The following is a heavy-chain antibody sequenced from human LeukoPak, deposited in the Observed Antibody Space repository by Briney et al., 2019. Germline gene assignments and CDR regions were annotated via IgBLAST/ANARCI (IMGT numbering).Heavy chain of an antibody. Sequence: GGSLRLSCEASGFTFSTFAMIWVRQPPGKGLEWVSSIFPSGGEIHYADSVRGRFTISRDNSKNTLYLQMNSLRAEDTAVYYCVRAYHPGGWFDPWGQGTLVTVSS. CDR1: GFTFSTFA. CDR3: VRAYHPGGWFDP. CDR2: IFPSGGEI. D-gene: IGHD2-21*01. V-gene: IGHV3-23*01. J-gene: IGHJ5*02.